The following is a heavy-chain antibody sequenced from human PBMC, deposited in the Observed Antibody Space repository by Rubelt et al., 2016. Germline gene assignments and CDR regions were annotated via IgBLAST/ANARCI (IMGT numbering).Heavy chain of an antibody. J-gene: IGHJ3*02. CDR1: GGSISSSSDY. Sequence: GAGLVKPSETLSLTCTVSGGSISSSSDYWGWIRQPPGKGLEWIGNIYYSGSTYYNPSLKSRATISVDTSKKQFSLKLNSVTAADTAVYYCARGYCSSTSCYFGDAFDIWGQGTMVTVSS. CDR2: IYYSGST. D-gene: IGHD2-2*01. CDR3: ARGYCSSTSCYFGDAFDI. V-gene: IGHV4-39*07.